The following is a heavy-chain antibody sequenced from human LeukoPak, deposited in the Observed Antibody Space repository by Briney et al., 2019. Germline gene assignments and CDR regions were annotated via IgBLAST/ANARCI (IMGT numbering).Heavy chain of an antibody. J-gene: IGHJ6*03. D-gene: IGHD2-8*02. CDR3: AKNRGHCVDGVCHNYYYMDV. V-gene: IGHV3-23*01. CDR2: VSGSAGRT. CDR1: GFTFSSFA. Sequence: GGSLRLSCAASGFTFSSFAMTWVRQAPGKGLEWVSTVSGSAGRTDYADSVKGRFTISRDSLKNTLYLQMNGLRAEDTAVYYCAKNRGHCVDGVCHNYYYMDVWGRGTTVTVSS.